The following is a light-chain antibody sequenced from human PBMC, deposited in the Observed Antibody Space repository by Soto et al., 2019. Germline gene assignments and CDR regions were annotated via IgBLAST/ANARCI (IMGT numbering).Light chain of an antibody. CDR3: QQYSDWPPWT. J-gene: IGKJ1*01. CDR2: GAS. V-gene: IGKV3-15*01. CDR1: ESISNR. Sequence: EIVMTQSPATLSVSPGERATLSCRASESISNRLAWYQQKPGQAPRLLIYGASTRATGVPDRFRGSGSGTEFTLTISSLQSEDFAVYYCQQYSDWPPWTFG.